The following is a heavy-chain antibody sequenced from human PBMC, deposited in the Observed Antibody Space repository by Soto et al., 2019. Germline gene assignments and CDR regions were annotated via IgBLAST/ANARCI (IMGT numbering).Heavy chain of an antibody. CDR3: ARMRYGDV. CDR1: GFTFSSYA. CDR2: IKEDGSET. J-gene: IGHJ6*04. D-gene: IGHD4-17*01. V-gene: IGHV3-7*01. Sequence: PGGSLRLSCAASGFTFSSYAMNWVRQAPGKGLEWVANIKEDGSETNYVDSVKGRFTISRDNAKSSLYLQMNSLRVEDTAVYFCARMRYGDVWGKGTTVTVSS.